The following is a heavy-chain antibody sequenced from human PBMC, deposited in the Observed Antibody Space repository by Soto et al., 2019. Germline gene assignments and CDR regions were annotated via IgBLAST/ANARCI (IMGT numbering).Heavy chain of an antibody. V-gene: IGHV4-39*01. CDR1: GGSLSRSSYY. CDR2: IYFTGST. Sequence: SETLSLTCSVSGGSLSRSSYYWGWIRQPPGKGLEWIGSIYFTGSTYHNPSLKSRVTLSVDTSKNQFSLKLSSVTAADTAVYYCARQGETTYYFDNWGQGSPVT. D-gene: IGHD1-7*01. J-gene: IGHJ4*02. CDR3: ARQGETTYYFDN.